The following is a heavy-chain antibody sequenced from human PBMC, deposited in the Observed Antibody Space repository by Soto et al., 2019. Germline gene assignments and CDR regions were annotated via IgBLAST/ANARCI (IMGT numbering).Heavy chain of an antibody. CDR3: AKDPVRSGYLYYFDY. D-gene: IGHD3-22*01. J-gene: IGHJ4*02. Sequence: GSLRLSCAASGFTFSSYAMSWVRQAPGKGLEWVSAISGSGGSTYYADSVKGRFTISRDNSKNTLYLQMNSLRAEDTAVYYCAKDPVRSGYLYYFDYWGQGTLVTVSS. V-gene: IGHV3-23*01. CDR1: GFTFSSYA. CDR2: ISGSGGST.